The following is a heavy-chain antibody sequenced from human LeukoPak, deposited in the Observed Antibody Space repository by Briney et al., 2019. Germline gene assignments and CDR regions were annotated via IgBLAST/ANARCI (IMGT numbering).Heavy chain of an antibody. CDR1: GFTFSSYA. CDR3: AKESSWGTVVTPGGPSA. CDR2: ISGSGGST. J-gene: IGHJ5*02. D-gene: IGHD4-23*01. V-gene: IGHV3-23*01. Sequence: GGSLRLSCAASGFTFSSYAMSWVRQAPGKGLEWVSAISGSGGSTYYADSVKGRFTISRDNSKNTLYLQMNSLRAEDTAVYYCAKESSWGTVVTPGGPSAWGQGTLVAVSS.